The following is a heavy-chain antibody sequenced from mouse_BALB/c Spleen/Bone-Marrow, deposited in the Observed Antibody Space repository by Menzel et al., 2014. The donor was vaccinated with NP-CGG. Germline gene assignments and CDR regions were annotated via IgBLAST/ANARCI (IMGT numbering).Heavy chain of an antibody. D-gene: IGHD1-1*01. CDR1: GYTFTEYT. V-gene: IGHV1-18*01. CDR2: INPKDGGT. J-gene: IGHJ3*01. Sequence: VQLKESGPELVKPGASVKISCKPSGYTFTEYTIHWAKQSHGQSLEWIGGINPKDGGTAYKQKFKGKATLTVDKSSSTSSMELRSLTSEDSAVYYGARDWYYYRSSSSCFAHWGQGTLVTVSS. CDR3: ARDWYYYRSSSSCFAH.